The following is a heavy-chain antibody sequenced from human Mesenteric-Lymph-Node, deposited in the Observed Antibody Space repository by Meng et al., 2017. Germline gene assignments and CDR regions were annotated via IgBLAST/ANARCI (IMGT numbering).Heavy chain of an antibody. J-gene: IGHJ4*02. CDR1: GYTFTSYA. D-gene: IGHD6-19*01. CDR3: AREYSSGWYCSRYFDY. CDR2: INAGNGNT. V-gene: IGHV1-3*01. Sequence: ASVKVSCKASGYTFTSYAMHWVRQAPGQRLEWMGWINAGNGNTKYSQKFQGRVTITRDTSASTAYMELSSMRSEDTAVYYCAREYSSGWYCSRYFDYWGQGTMVTVSS.